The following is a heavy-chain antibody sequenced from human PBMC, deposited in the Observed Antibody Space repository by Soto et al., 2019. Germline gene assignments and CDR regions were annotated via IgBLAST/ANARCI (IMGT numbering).Heavy chain of an antibody. D-gene: IGHD3-22*01. CDR3: ARDVSPYYYDSSGYYRYGMDV. CDR2: IYYSGST. J-gene: IGHJ6*02. Sequence: QVQLQESGPGLVKPSQTLSLTCTVSGGSISSGGYYWSWIRQHPGKGLEWIGYIYYSGSTYYNPSLKSRVTISVDTSKNQFSLKLSSVTAADTAVYYCARDVSPYYYDSSGYYRYGMDVWGQGTTVTVSS. CDR1: GGSISSGGYY. V-gene: IGHV4-31*03.